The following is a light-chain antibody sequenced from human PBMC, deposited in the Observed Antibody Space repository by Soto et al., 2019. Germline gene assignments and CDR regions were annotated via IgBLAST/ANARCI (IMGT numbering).Light chain of an antibody. CDR3: CSYAGSYTYV. J-gene: IGLJ1*01. V-gene: IGLV2-11*01. CDR1: SSDVGGYNY. Sequence: QSVLTQPRSVSGSPGQSVTISCTGASSDVGGYNYVSWYQQHPGKAPKLMIYDVSKRPSGVPDRFSGSKSGNTASLTISGLKAEDEAAYYCCSYAGSYTYVFGTGTKLTVL. CDR2: DVS.